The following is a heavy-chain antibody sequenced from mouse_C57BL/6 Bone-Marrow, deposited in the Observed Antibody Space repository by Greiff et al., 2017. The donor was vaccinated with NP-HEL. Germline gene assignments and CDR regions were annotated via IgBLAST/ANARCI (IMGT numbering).Heavy chain of an antibody. CDR3: ARHYDSNYFDY. CDR1: GFTFSSYG. J-gene: IGHJ2*01. D-gene: IGHD1-1*01. V-gene: IGHV5-6*01. CDR2: ISSGGSYT. Sequence: EVKLMESGGDLVKPGGSLKLSCAASGFTFSSYGMSWVRQTPDKRLEWVATISSGGSYTYYPDSVKGRFTISRDNAKNTLYLQMSSLKSEDTAMYYCARHYDSNYFDYWGQGTTLTVSS.